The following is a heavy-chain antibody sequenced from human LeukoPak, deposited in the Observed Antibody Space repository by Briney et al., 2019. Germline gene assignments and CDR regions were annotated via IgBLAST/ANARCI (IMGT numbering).Heavy chain of an antibody. CDR3: ARSRYCSSTSCYGPDAFDI. Sequence: AGGSLRLSCAASGFTFSSYSMNWVRQAPGKGLEWVSSISSSSSYIYYADSVKGRFTISRDNAKNSLYLQMNSLRAEDTAVYYCARSRYCSSTSCYGPDAFDIWGQGTMVTVSS. J-gene: IGHJ3*02. CDR2: ISSSSSYI. V-gene: IGHV3-21*01. D-gene: IGHD2-2*01. CDR1: GFTFSSYS.